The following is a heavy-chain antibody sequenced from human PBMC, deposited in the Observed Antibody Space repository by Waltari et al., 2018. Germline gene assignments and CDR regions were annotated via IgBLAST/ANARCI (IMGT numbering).Heavy chain of an antibody. Sequence: QVQLQESGPGLVKPSQTLSLTCTVPGGAISSGTSYWRWNRQPAGQGLEWIGRIYSSGSTNYNPSLKSRVTISVDTSKNQFSLKLTSVTAADTAVYYCARDHSSSWYGWFDPWGQGTLVTVSS. V-gene: IGHV4-61*02. D-gene: IGHD6-13*01. CDR2: IYSSGST. CDR3: ARDHSSSWYGWFDP. CDR1: GGAISSGTSY. J-gene: IGHJ5*02.